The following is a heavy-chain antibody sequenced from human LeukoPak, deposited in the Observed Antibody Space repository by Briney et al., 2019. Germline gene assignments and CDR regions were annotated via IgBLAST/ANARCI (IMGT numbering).Heavy chain of an antibody. CDR2: ISGSGGST. CDR3: ANNGLVVVAAPFDY. D-gene: IGHD2-15*01. V-gene: IGHV3-23*01. J-gene: IGHJ4*02. Sequence: GGSLRLSCAASGFTFSSYAMSWVRPAPGKGLEWVSAISGSGGSTYYADSVKGRFTISRDNSKNTLYLQMNSLRAEDTAVYYCANNGLVVVAAPFDYWGQGTLVIVSS. CDR1: GFTFSSYA.